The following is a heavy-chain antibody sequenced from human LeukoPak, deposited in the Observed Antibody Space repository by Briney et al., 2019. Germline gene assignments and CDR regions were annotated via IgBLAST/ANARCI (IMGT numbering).Heavy chain of an antibody. V-gene: IGHV3-21*04. CDR2: ISSSSSYI. J-gene: IGHJ4*02. Sequence: GGSLRLSCAASGFTFSTYSMNWVRQAPGKGLEWVSSISSSSSYIYYADSVKGRFTISRDNAKNSLYLQMNSLRAEDTALYYCARVRPGSYSDYWGQGTLVTVSS. CDR3: ARVRPGSYSDY. D-gene: IGHD1-26*01. CDR1: GFTFSTYS.